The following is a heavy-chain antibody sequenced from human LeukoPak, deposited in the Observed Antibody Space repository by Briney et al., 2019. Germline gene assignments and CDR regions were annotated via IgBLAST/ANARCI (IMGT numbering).Heavy chain of an antibody. CDR3: ARDKYSSGWSSVFDY. D-gene: IGHD6-19*01. J-gene: IGHJ4*02. Sequence: GGSLRLSCAASGFTFSSYWMSWVRQAPGKGLEWVANIKQDGSEKYYVDSVKGRFTISRDNAKNSLYLQMNSLRAEDTAVYYCARDKYSSGWSSVFDYWGQGTLVTVSS. CDR1: GFTFSSYW. V-gene: IGHV3-7*01. CDR2: IKQDGSEK.